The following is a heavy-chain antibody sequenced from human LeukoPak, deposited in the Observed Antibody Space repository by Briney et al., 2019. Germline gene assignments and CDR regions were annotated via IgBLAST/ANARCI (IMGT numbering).Heavy chain of an antibody. CDR1: GYTFTSYG. V-gene: IGHV1-18*01. D-gene: IGHD1-14*01. CDR3: ARFGIEPAARWGYYYYYMDV. J-gene: IGHJ6*03. CDR2: ISAYNGNT. Sequence: GASVKVSCKASGYTFTSYGISWVRQAPGQGLEWMGWISAYNGNTNYAQKLQGRVTMTTDTSTSTAYMELRSLRSDDTAVYYCARFGIEPAARWGYYYYYMDVWGKGTTVTVSS.